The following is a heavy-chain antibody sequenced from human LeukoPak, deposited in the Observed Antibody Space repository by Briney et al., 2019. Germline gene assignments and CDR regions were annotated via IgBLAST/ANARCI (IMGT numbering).Heavy chain of an antibody. V-gene: IGHV3-73*01. J-gene: IGHJ6*02. Sequence: SGGSLRLPCAASGFTFSGSTMHWVRQASGKGLEWVGRIRSKANNYATAYATSVKGRFTLSRDDSKNTAYLQMNSLKTEDTAVYYCIRGAASGSYYGFDVWGQGATVTVSS. CDR2: IRSKANNYAT. CDR3: IRGAASGSYYGFDV. CDR1: GFTFSGST. D-gene: IGHD1-26*01.